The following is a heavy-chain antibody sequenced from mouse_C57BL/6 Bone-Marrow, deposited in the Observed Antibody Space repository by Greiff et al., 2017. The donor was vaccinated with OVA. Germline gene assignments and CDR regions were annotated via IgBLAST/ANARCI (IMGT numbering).Heavy chain of an antibody. J-gene: IGHJ2*01. D-gene: IGHD2-5*01. CDR2: IYPSDSET. CDR3: ARLTYYSNYYFDY. V-gene: IGHV1-61*01. Sequence: QVQLQQPGAELVRPGSSVKLSCKASGYTFTSYWMDWVKQRPGQGLEWIGNIYPSDSETHYNQKFKDKATLTVDKSSSTAYMQLSSLTSEDSAVYYCARLTYYSNYYFDYWGQGTTLTVSS. CDR1: GYTFTSYW.